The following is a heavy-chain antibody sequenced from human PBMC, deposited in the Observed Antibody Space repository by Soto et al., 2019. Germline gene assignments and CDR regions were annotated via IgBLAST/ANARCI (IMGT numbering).Heavy chain of an antibody. CDR3: ARDGTRREYYYYGMDV. V-gene: IGHV4-31*03. CDR1: GGSISSGGYY. J-gene: IGHJ6*01. D-gene: IGHD1-26*01. CDR2: IYYSGST. Sequence: LSLTCTVSGGSISSGGYYWSWIRQHPGKGLEWIGYIYYSGSTYYNPSLKSRVTISVDTSKNQFSLKLSSVTAADTAVYYCARDGTRREYYYYGMDVWGQGTKVTVSS.